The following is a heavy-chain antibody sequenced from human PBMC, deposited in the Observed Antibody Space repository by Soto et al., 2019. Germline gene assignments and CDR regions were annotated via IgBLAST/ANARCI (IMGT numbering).Heavy chain of an antibody. CDR1: GYTFTRPG. CDR2: ISAYNGNT. V-gene: IGHV1-18*04. CDR3: AISWHKEVYYDVMDF. D-gene: IGHD2-21*01. Sequence: VNGSRKASGYTFTRPGISWVRQALGEGLEWMGWISAYNGNTNYAQKLQGRVTMTTDTSTSTAYMELRSLRSDDTAVYYCAISWHKEVYYDVMDFWGQGTSVTGSS. J-gene: IGHJ6*02.